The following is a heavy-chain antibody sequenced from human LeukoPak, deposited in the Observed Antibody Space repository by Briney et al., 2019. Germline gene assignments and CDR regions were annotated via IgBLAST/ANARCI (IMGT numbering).Heavy chain of an antibody. V-gene: IGHV3-21*01. CDR3: ARVRAPGIAVEGVDWYFDL. CDR2: ISSSSSYI. Sequence: PGGSLRLSGAASGFTFSSYSMNWVRQAPGKGLEWVSSISSSSSYIYYADSVKGRFTISRDNAKNSLYLQMNSLRAEDTAVYYCARVRAPGIAVEGVDWYFDLWGRGTLVTVSS. CDR1: GFTFSSYS. J-gene: IGHJ2*01. D-gene: IGHD6-19*01.